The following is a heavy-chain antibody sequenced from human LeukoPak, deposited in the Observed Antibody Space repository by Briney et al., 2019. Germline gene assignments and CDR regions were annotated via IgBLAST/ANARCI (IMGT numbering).Heavy chain of an antibody. J-gene: IGHJ4*02. V-gene: IGHV1-3*04. CDR1: GYTFTTYA. CDR2: INTGNGIT. CDR3: ARFYDSSNDY. Sequence: ASVKVSCKASGYTFTTYAMHWVRQAPGQRLEWMGWINTGNGITKYSQKFQGRVTITRDTSATTAYMELSSLRSEDTAVYYCARFYDSSNDYWGQGTLVTVSS. D-gene: IGHD3-22*01.